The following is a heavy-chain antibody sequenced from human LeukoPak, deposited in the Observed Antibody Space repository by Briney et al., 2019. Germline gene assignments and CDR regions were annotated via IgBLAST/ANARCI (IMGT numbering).Heavy chain of an antibody. Sequence: GASLKISCNGSGYTFTAYWIGWVRQLPGKGLEWMGIIYPGDSDTKYSPSFQGQVTISADKSISTAYLHWSSLKASDTAMYYCAAGTYSYYFEDWGQGTLVTVSS. J-gene: IGHJ4*02. CDR3: AAGTYSYYFED. CDR2: IYPGDSDT. D-gene: IGHD3-10*01. CDR1: GYTFTAYW. V-gene: IGHV5-51*01.